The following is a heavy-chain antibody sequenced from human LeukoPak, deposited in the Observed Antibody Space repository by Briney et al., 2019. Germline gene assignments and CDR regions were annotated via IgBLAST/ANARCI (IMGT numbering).Heavy chain of an antibody. CDR2: IYYSGST. V-gene: IGHV4-59*01. CDR1: GGSISSYY. J-gene: IGHJ3*02. CDR3: ARGYNWNYRSGAFDI. Sequence: TSETLSLACTVSGGSISSYYWSWIRQPPGKGLEWIGYIYYSGSTNYNPSLKSRVTISVDTSKNQFSLKLSSVTAADTAVYYCARGYNWNYRSGAFDIWGQGIMVTVSS. D-gene: IGHD1-7*01.